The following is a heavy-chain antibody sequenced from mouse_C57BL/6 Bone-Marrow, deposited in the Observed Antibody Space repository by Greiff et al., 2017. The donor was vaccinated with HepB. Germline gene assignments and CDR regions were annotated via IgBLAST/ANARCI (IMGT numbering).Heavy chain of an antibody. Sequence: EVKVVESGGDLAKPGGSLKLSCAASGFTFSSYGMCWVRQTPDKRLEWVATISSGGSYTYYPESVKGRVTISRDNANNTLCLEISSLKSEDTAMEYSARLGFDYWGQGTTLTGSS. CDR1: GFTFSSYG. CDR3: ARLGFDY. V-gene: IGHV5-6*01. CDR2: ISSGGSYT. J-gene: IGHJ2*01.